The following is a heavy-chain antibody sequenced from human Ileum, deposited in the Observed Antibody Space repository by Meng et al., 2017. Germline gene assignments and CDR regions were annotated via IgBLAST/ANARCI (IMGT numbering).Heavy chain of an antibody. V-gene: IGHV1-18*01. D-gene: IGHD3-9*01. CDR1: GYTLTSYS. Sequence: ASVKVSRKASGYTLTSYSISWVRQAPGQGLEWMGWISAYNGNTKYAQKVQGRATMTTETSTSTAYMELRSLRSDDTAVYYCARTSYYDILTGYPDAFDIWGQGTMVTVSS. CDR2: ISAYNGNT. CDR3: ARTSYYDILTGYPDAFDI. J-gene: IGHJ3*02.